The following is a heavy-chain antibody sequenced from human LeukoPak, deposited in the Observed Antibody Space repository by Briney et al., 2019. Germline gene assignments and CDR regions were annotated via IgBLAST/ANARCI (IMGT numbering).Heavy chain of an antibody. V-gene: IGHV4-59*01. CDR3: ARSLGLGRFDL. CDR2: FYHSGST. Sequence: PSETLSLTCTVSGGSISSYYWSWIRQPPGKGLEWIGYFYHSGSTDSNPSLKSRVIIALDTSKRQFSLKLTSVAAADTAVYFCARSLGLGRFDLWGRGTLVTVSS. D-gene: IGHD1-26*01. CDR1: GGSISSYY. J-gene: IGHJ2*01.